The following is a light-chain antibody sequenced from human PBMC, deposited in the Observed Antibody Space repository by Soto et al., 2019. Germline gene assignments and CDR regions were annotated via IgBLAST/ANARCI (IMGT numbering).Light chain of an antibody. Sequence: EIVLTQSPATLSLSPGERATLSCRASQSVSNYFAWFQQKPGQAPRLLIYDASNRATGIPARFSGSGSGTEYTLTISSLQSEDFAVYYCQQYNNWPITFGQGTRLEIK. CDR1: QSVSNY. CDR2: DAS. V-gene: IGKV3-15*01. CDR3: QQYNNWPIT. J-gene: IGKJ5*01.